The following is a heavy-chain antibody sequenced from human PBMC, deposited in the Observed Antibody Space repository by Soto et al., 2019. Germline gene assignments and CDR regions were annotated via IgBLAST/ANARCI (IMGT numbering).Heavy chain of an antibody. CDR2: ISASGGST. V-gene: IGHV3-23*01. CDR1: GFTSSSCA. CDR3: APPGLVTGSYFFHA. D-gene: IGHD1-1*01. Sequence: EVQLLDSGGGLVQPGGSLRLSCVASGFTSSSCAMRWVRQAPGKGLEWVSGISASGGSTYYADSVKGRFTISRDNSKNTLILQRNSLRAEARPVFSCAPPGLVTGSYFFHAGGRGPLVPVSS. J-gene: IGHJ5*02.